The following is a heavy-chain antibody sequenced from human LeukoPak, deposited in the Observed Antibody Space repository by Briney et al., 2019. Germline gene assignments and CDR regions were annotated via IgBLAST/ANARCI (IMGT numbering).Heavy chain of an antibody. Sequence: GASVNVSCKASGGTFSSYAISWVRQAPGQGLEWMGGIIPIFGTANYAQKFQGRVTITADESTSTAYMELSSLRSEDTAVYYCARALDSSGWYYFDYWGQGTLVTVSS. CDR2: IIPIFGTA. CDR1: GGTFSSYA. D-gene: IGHD3-22*01. J-gene: IGHJ4*02. CDR3: ARALDSSGWYYFDY. V-gene: IGHV1-69*13.